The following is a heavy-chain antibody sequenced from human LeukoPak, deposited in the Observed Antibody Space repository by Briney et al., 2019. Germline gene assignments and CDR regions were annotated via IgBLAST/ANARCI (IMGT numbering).Heavy chain of an antibody. J-gene: IGHJ4*02. V-gene: IGHV3-23*01. Sequence: PGGSLRLSCAGSGFAFSNYAMTWVRQAPGKGLEWVSAISGSGGSTYYADSVKGRFTISRDNSKKMLYLQMNSLRAEDTAVYYCAKDDVPSNWGALGLFDYWGQGTLVTVSS. D-gene: IGHD7-27*01. CDR2: ISGSGGST. CDR3: AKDDVPSNWGALGLFDY. CDR1: GFAFSNYA.